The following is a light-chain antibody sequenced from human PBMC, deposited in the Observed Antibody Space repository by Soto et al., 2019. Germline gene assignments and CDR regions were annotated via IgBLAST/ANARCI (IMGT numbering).Light chain of an antibody. CDR1: QRVSGGF. Sequence: DIVLTQSPATLSLSPGERATLYCGASQRVSGGFLAWYQQKPGQAPRPLIYAASNRATGIPGRFSGSGFGTDFTLTISRLEPEDFAVYYCQHYDISSWTFGQGTKVDIK. V-gene: IGKV3-20*01. J-gene: IGKJ1*01. CDR2: AAS. CDR3: QHYDISSWT.